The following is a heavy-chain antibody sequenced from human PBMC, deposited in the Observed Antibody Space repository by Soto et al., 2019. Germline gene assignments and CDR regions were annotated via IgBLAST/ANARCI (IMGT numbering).Heavy chain of an antibody. Sequence: ASVKVSCKASGCTFSSYTISWVRQAPGQGLEWMGRINPNRGGTNYAQKFQGWVTMTRDKSISTAYMELSRLRSDDTAVYYCARGLTVTTIGSLDVWGQGTTVTVSS. V-gene: IGHV1-2*04. CDR1: GCTFSSYT. CDR3: ARGLTVTTIGSLDV. J-gene: IGHJ6*02. D-gene: IGHD4-4*01. CDR2: INPNRGGT.